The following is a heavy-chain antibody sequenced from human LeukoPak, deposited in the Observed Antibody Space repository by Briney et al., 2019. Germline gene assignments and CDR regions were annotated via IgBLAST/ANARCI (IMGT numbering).Heavy chain of an antibody. CDR3: ARDLIRGYNYYYGMDV. Sequence: ASETLSLTCAVYGGSFSGYYWSWIRQPPGKGLEWIGEINHSGSTNYNPSLKSRVTISVDTSKNQFSLKLSSVTAADTAVYYCARDLIRGYNYYYGMDVWGQGTTVTVSS. CDR2: INHSGST. V-gene: IGHV4-34*01. CDR1: GGSFSGYY. D-gene: IGHD2-8*01. J-gene: IGHJ6*02.